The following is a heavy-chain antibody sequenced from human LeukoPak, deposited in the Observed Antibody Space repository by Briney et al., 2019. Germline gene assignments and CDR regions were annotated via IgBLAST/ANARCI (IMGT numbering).Heavy chain of an antibody. CDR3: ARGPVLPYANFDY. CDR1: GYTFTGYY. Sequence: GASVKVSCKASGYTFTGYYMHWVRQAPGQGLEWMGWINPNSGGTNYAQKLQGRVTMTTDTSTSTAYMELRSLRSDDTAVYYCARGPVLPYANFDYWGQGTLVTVSS. D-gene: IGHD4-17*01. CDR2: INPNSGGT. J-gene: IGHJ4*02. V-gene: IGHV1-2*02.